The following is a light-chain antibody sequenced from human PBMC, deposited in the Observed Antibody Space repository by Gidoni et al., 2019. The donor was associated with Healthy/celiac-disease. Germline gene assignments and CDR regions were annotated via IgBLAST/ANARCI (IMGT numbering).Light chain of an antibody. CDR2: SAS. J-gene: IGKJ1*01. CDR1: QSISDY. CDR3: QQSYSSPT. V-gene: IGKV1-39*01. Sequence: DIQMAQPPSSLSASVGDRVTITCRASQSISDYLNWYQQKPGKAPKLLIYSASSLQSGVPSRFSGSGSGTDFTLTISSLQPGDFATYYCQQSYSSPTFGQXTKVEIK.